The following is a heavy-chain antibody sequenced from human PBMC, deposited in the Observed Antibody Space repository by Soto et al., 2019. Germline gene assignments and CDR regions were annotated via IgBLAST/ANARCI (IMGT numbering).Heavy chain of an antibody. D-gene: IGHD3-22*01. J-gene: IGHJ4*02. CDR3: ARQIQTYYYDSSGYYSGFDY. CDR1: GYTFTSYG. V-gene: IGHV1-18*01. CDR2: ISAYNGNT. Sequence: GASVKVSCKASGYTFTSYGISWVRQAPGQGLEWMGWISAYNGNTNYAQKLQGRVTMTTDTSTSTAYMELRSLRSDDTAVYYCARQIQTYYYDSSGYYSGFDYWGQGTLVTVSS.